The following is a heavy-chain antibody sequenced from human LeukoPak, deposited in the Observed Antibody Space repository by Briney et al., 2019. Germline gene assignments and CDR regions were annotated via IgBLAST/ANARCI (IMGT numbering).Heavy chain of an antibody. CDR1: GGSISSGDYY. J-gene: IGHJ3*02. CDR2: IYYSGST. Sequence: SQTLSLTCTVSGGSISSGDYYWSWIRQPPGKGLEWIGYIYYSGSTYYNPSLKSRVTISVDTSKNQFSLNLSSVTAADTAVYYCATPREAIEYEGAFDIWGQGTMVTVSS. D-gene: IGHD2/OR15-2a*01. V-gene: IGHV4-30-4*08. CDR3: ATPREAIEYEGAFDI.